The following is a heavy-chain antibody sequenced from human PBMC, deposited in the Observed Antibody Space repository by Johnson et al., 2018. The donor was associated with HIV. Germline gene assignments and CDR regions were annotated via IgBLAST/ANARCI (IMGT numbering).Heavy chain of an antibody. J-gene: IGHJ3*02. CDR2: LSHDGSNR. Sequence: QMQLVESGGGVVQPGGSLRLSCEGSGLTFSAYALHWVGQAPGKGLEWVAVLSHDGSNRHYADSVKGRFTISRDNSKDTLYLQMNSLRAEGTGMSLYMRESRSAAGWLVDIWGQGTMVTVSS. V-gene: IGHV3-30*04. CDR1: GLTFSAYA. CDR3: MRESRSAAGWLVDI. D-gene: IGHD6-19*01.